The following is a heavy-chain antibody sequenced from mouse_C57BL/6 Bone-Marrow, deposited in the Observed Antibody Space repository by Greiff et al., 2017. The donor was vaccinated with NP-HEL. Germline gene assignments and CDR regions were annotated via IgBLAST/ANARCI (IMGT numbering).Heavy chain of an antibody. D-gene: IGHD2-13*01. J-gene: IGHJ4*01. CDR1: GYTFTSYW. CDR3: ARERDYSLAMDY. CDR2: IYPGSGST. Sequence: QVQLQQPGAELVKPGASVKMSCKASGYTFTSYWITWVKQRPGQGLEWIGDIYPGSGSTNYNEKFKSKATLTVDTSSSTAYMQLSSLTSEDSAVYYCARERDYSLAMDYWGQGTSVTVSS. V-gene: IGHV1-55*01.